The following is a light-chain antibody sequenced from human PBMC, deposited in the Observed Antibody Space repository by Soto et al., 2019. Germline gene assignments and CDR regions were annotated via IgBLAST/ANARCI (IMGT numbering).Light chain of an antibody. CDR3: QQSYCTPFT. J-gene: IGKJ3*01. CDR1: QSISSY. V-gene: IGKV1-39*01. Sequence: DIQMTQSPSSLSASVGDRVTITCRASQSISSYLNWYQQKPGKAPKLLIYAASSLQSGVPSRFSGSGSGTDFTLTISSLQPEDFATYYCQQSYCTPFTFGPGTKVDI. CDR2: AAS.